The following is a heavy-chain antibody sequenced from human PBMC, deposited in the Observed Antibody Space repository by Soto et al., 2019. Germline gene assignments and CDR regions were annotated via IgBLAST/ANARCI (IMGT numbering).Heavy chain of an antibody. J-gene: IGHJ6*02. CDR1: GFTFSSYA. D-gene: IGHD3-10*01. V-gene: IGHV3-23*01. Sequence: PGGSLRLSCAASGFTFSSYAMRWVRQAPGTGWEGVSAISGRGGSTYYAHSVKGRVTISRDTSKNTLYLQMNSLRAEDTAVYDCAKGITMVRGLMWHHYYYYGMDVWGQGTTVTVSS. CDR2: ISGRGGST. CDR3: AKGITMVRGLMWHHYYYYGMDV.